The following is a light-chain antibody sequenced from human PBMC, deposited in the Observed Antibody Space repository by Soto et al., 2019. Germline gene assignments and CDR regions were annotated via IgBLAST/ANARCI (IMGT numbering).Light chain of an antibody. J-gene: IGLJ1*01. Sequence: SYELTQSPSVSVSPGQTARITCSGDALPKKYVYWYQLRPGQAPLLIVYKDNERPSGIPERFSGSSSVPTATLTISGVQAEDEADYYCQSIDGTGSLYVFGGGTKLTVL. CDR3: QSIDGTGSLYV. V-gene: IGLV3-25*03. CDR1: ALPKKY. CDR2: KDN.